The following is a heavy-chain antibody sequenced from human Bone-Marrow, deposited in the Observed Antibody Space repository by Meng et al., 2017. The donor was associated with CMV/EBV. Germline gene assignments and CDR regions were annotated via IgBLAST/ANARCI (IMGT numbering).Heavy chain of an antibody. D-gene: IGHD3-3*01. J-gene: IGHJ5*02. V-gene: IGHV3-48*03. CDR1: GFTFSSYE. CDR2: ISSSGSTI. Sequence: GGSLRLSCAASGFTFSSYEMNWVRQAPGKGLEWVSYISSSGSTIYYADSVKGRFTISRDNAKNSLYLQMNSLRAEDTAVYYCARDNTYITIFGVVSSFDPWGEGTLITGSS. CDR3: ARDNTYITIFGVVSSFDP.